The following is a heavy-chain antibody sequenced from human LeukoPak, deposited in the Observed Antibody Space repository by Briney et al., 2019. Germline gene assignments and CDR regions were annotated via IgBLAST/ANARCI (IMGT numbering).Heavy chain of an antibody. D-gene: IGHD3-22*01. J-gene: IGHJ4*02. CDR2: ISAYNGNT. CDR1: GYTFTSYG. Sequence: ASVKVSCKASGYTFTSYGISWVRQAPGQGLEWMGWISAYNGNTNYAQKLQGRVTMTTDTSTSTAYMELRSLRSDDTAVYYCARTYYYDSRGYYQDHWGQGTLVTVSS. CDR3: ARTYYYDSRGYYQDH. V-gene: IGHV1-18*01.